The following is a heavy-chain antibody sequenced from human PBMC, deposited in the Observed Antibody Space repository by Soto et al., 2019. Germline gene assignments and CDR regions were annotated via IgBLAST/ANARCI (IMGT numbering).Heavy chain of an antibody. D-gene: IGHD1-26*01. CDR2: VSSDGSST. CDR1: GFTFSSYW. V-gene: IGHV3-74*01. Sequence: EVQLVESGGGLVQPGGSLRLSCAASGFTFSSYWMNWVRQAPGKGLVWVSRVSSDGSSTNYADSVEGRCTISRDNAKNTLYLQMDSLRAEDTAVYYCTTNRMVGAVDYWGQGTLVTVSS. J-gene: IGHJ4*02. CDR3: TTNRMVGAVDY.